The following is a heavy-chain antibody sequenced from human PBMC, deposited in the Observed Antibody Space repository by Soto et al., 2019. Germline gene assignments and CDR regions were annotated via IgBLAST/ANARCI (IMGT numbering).Heavy chain of an antibody. CDR1: GGSFSTSS. CDR3: PTAVVSPIAGAS. V-gene: IGHV1-69*01. J-gene: IGHJ5*02. CDR2: LIPIFGRT. Sequence: QVQLVQSGTEVKAPGSAVKVSCKASGGSFSTSSFVWVRQGPGQGLEWMGGLIPIFGRTNLAQKFQGRVTFSADEDKRTTSMELPSLPSLDSALYTCPTAVVSPIAGASWGQG. D-gene: IGHD2-21*01.